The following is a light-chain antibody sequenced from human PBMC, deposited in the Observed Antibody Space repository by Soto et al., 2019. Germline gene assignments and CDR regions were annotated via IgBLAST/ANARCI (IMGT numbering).Light chain of an antibody. V-gene: IGLV2-14*01. CDR3: TSFTRSSTWV. CDR2: EVS. Sequence: QSALTQPASVSGSPGQSITISCTGTSSDIGYYNYVSWYQQHPGKAPKLMIYEVSNRPSGVSNRFSGPKSANTASLTISGLQAEDEADYYCTSFTRSSTWVFGGGTKLTVL. CDR1: SSDIGYYNY. J-gene: IGLJ3*02.